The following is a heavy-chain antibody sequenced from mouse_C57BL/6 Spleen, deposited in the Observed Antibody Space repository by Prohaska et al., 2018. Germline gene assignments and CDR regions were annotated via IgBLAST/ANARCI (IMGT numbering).Heavy chain of an antibody. CDR1: GYSITSGYY. CDR3: ASDDYDGFDY. CDR2: ISYDGSN. D-gene: IGHD2-4*01. J-gene: IGHJ2*01. V-gene: IGHV3-6*01. Sequence: DVQLQESGPGLVKPSQSLSLTCSVTGYSITSGYYWNWIRQFPGNKLEWMGYISYDGSNNYNPSLKNRISITRDTSKNQFFLKLNSVTTEDTATYYCASDDYDGFDYWGQGTTLTVSS.